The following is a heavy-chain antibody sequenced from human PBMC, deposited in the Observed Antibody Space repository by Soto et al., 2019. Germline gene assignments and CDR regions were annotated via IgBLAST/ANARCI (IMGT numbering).Heavy chain of an antibody. J-gene: IGHJ4*02. CDR3: ARESEDLTSNFDY. Sequence: GSLRLSCAASGFTFTRYSMNWVRQAPGKGLEWVSSISSTTNYIYYADSMKGRFTVSRDNAKNSVYLEVNSLSAEDTAVYYCARESEDLTSNFDYWGQGTLVTVSS. CDR1: GFTFTRYS. CDR2: ISSTTNYI. V-gene: IGHV3-21*01.